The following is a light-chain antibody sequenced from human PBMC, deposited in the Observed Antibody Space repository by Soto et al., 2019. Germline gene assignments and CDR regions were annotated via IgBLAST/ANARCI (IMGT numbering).Light chain of an antibody. CDR2: GSS. CDR3: QQYGSSPPYT. CDR1: QSVSNNY. J-gene: IGKJ2*01. Sequence: EVVLTQSPGTLSLSPGERATLSCRASQSVSNNYFAWYQQKPGQAPRLLIFGSSDRATGIPDRFSGSGSGTDFHLTISSLEPEDFAVYYCQQYGSSPPYTFGQGNKLEIK. V-gene: IGKV3-20*01.